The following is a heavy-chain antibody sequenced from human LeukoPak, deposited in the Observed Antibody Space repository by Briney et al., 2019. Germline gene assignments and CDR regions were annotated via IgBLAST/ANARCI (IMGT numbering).Heavy chain of an antibody. J-gene: IGHJ4*02. Sequence: GGSLRLSCAASGFTFSSYWMHWVRQAPGKGLVWVSRINSDGSITTYADSVKGRFTISRDNAKNTLYLQMNSLRAEDTAVYYCAKGASDVAFDYWGQGTLVTVSS. CDR1: GFTFSSYW. D-gene: IGHD5-12*01. CDR3: AKGASDVAFDY. CDR2: INSDGSIT. V-gene: IGHV3-74*01.